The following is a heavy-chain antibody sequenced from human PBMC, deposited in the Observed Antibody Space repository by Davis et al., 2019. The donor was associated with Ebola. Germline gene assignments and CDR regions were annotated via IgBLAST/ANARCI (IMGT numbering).Heavy chain of an antibody. J-gene: IGHJ4*02. V-gene: IGHV3-30*18. CDR2: LSYDGSNK. CDR1: GFTFSSYG. Sequence: GESLKISCAASGFTFSSYGMHWVRQAPGKGLEWVAVLSYDGSNKYYADSVKGRFTISRDNSKNMLYLQMNSLRAEDTAVYYCAKAVVVVTARFDNWGQGTVVTVSP. D-gene: IGHD2-21*02. CDR3: AKAVVVVTARFDN.